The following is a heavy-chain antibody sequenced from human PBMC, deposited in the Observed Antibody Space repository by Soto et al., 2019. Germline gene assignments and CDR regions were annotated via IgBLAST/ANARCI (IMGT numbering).Heavy chain of an antibody. V-gene: IGHV1-69*01. J-gene: IGHJ5*02. Sequence: QVQLVQSGAEVKKPGSSVKVSCKASGGTFSSYAISWVRQAPGQGLEWMGGSIPIFGTANYAKKFQGRVTITADESTSTAYMELSSLRSEDTAVYYCARDKGNGYCSSTSCYHNWFDHWGQGTLVTVSS. CDR2: SIPIFGTA. CDR3: ARDKGNGYCSSTSCYHNWFDH. CDR1: GGTFSSYA. D-gene: IGHD2-2*01.